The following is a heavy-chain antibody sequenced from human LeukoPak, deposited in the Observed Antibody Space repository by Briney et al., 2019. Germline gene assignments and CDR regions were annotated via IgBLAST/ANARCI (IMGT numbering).Heavy chain of an antibody. CDR3: ARPGVGSGRYGAFDI. V-gene: IGHV4-59*08. J-gene: IGHJ3*02. Sequence: PSETLSLTCTVSGGSTSSYYWSWIRQPPGKGLEWIGYIYYSGNTNYNPSLKSRVTISVDTSKNQFSLKLSSVTAADTAVYYCARPGVGSGRYGAFDIWGQGTMVTVSS. CDR2: IYYSGNT. D-gene: IGHD5-18*01. CDR1: GGSTSSYY.